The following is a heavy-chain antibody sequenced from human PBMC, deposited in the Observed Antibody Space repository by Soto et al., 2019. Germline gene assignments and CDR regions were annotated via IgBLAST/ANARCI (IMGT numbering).Heavy chain of an antibody. CDR1: VVSFSGYY. V-gene: IGHV4-34*01. Sequence: PWETLSLTCAVYVVSFSGYYWSWIRHPPGKGLEWIGEINHSGSTNYNPSLKSRVTISVDTSKNQFSLKLSSVTAADTAVYYCERFRVGLTSNTVASHYSYGMDVLGEGTTVTVSS. J-gene: IGHJ6*04. CDR3: ERFRVGLTSNTVASHYSYGMDV. CDR2: INHSGST. D-gene: IGHD4-17*01.